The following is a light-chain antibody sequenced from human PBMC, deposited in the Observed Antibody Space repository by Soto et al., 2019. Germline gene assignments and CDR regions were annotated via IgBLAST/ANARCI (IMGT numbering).Light chain of an antibody. Sequence: QPVPTHPRPGSGTPGQRVTVSCSGSRSNSGSNTVHWYQQLPGAATKLLIYRDNQRPSGVPDRFAASKSGTSASLAISGLQSEDEGDYYCAAWDDSHNVLYVFGTGTKVTVL. V-gene: IGLV1-44*01. CDR3: AAWDDSHNVLYV. J-gene: IGLJ1*01. CDR1: RSNSGSNT. CDR2: RDN.